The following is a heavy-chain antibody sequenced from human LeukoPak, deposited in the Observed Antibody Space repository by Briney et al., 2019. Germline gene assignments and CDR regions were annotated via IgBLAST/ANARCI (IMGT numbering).Heavy chain of an antibody. CDR3: ARERGSGWYDMAFDY. D-gene: IGHD6-19*01. Sequence: SETLSLTCTVSGGSISNYYWNWIRQPAGKGLEWIGRIYATGNTNYNPSLKSRVTMSVDTSKNQFSLRVNFMTAADTAMYYCARERGSGWYDMAFDYWGQGALVTVSS. V-gene: IGHV4-4*07. J-gene: IGHJ4*02. CDR2: IYATGNT. CDR1: GGSISNYY.